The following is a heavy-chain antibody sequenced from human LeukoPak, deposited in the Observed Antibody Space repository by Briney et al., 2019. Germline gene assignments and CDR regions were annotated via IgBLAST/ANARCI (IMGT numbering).Heavy chain of an antibody. D-gene: IGHD5/OR15-5a*01. J-gene: IGHJ4*02. CDR3: ARDHDRVYGSDY. CDR2: IYYSGST. CDR1: GGSISSYY. Sequence: SETLSLTCTVSGGSISSYYWSWIRQPPGKGLEWIGYIYYSGSTNYNPSLKSRVTISVDTSKNQFSLKLSSVTAADTAVYYCARDHDRVYGSDYWGQGTLVTVSS. V-gene: IGHV4-59*12.